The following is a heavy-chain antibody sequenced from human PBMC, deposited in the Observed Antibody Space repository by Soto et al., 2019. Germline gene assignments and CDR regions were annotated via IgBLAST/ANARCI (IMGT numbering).Heavy chain of an antibody. CDR3: ASYREQLVLYGMDV. D-gene: IGHD6-13*01. Sequence: QVQLVQSGAEVKKPGASVKVSCKASGYTFTSYVISWVRQAPGQGLEWMGWISAYNGNTNYAQKLQSRVTMTTDTSTSTAYMELRSLRSDDTALYYCASYREQLVLYGMDVWGKGTTVTVSS. CDR1: GYTFTSYV. J-gene: IGHJ6*04. V-gene: IGHV1-18*01. CDR2: ISAYNGNT.